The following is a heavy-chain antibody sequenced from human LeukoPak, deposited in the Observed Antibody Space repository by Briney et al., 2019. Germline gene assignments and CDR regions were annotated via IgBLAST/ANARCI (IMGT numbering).Heavy chain of an antibody. CDR2: ISTRGSTI. Sequence: PGGSLRLSCAASGFTFSSHEMNWVRQAPGKGLEWVSYISTRGSTIYYADSVKGRFTISRDNAKNSLYLLMNSLRAEDTAVYYCARMFSSSFDYWGQGTLVTVSS. CDR1: GFTFSSHE. J-gene: IGHJ4*02. D-gene: IGHD6-13*01. V-gene: IGHV3-48*03. CDR3: ARMFSSSFDY.